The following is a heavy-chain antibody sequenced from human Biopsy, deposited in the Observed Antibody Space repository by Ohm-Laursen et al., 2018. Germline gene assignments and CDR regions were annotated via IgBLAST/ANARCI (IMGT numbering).Heavy chain of an antibody. V-gene: IGHV1-2*02. CDR2: IDPKSGGT. CDR3: ARELGDFWGGRQFDF. J-gene: IGHJ5*01. D-gene: IGHD3-3*01. CDR1: GYTFTGYH. Sequence: SVKVSCKASGYTFTGYHVHWVRQAPGQGLEWMGWIDPKSGGTNYAQKFQGRVTMTRDTSISTTYMELRRLTSDDMAVFYCARELGDFWGGRQFDFWGQGTLVTVSS.